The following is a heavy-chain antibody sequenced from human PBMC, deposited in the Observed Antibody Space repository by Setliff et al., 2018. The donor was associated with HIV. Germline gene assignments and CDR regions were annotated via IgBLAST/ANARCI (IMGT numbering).Heavy chain of an antibody. D-gene: IGHD6-13*01. CDR2: IYHSGST. V-gene: IGHV4-38-2*01. CDR3: ARGDHRIISAAGSGWFDP. J-gene: IGHJ5*02. CDR1: DYSISSGYY. Sequence: SETLSLTCAVSDYSISSGYYWGWIRQPPGTGLEWIGSIYHSGSTYYNPSLKSRVTISVDTSKKQFSLKLSSVTAADTAVYYCARGDHRIISAAGSGWFDPWGQGTLVTVSS.